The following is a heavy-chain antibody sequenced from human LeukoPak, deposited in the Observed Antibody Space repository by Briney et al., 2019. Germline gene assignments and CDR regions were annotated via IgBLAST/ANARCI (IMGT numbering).Heavy chain of an antibody. Sequence: GGSLRLSCAASGFTFSSYGMHWVRQAPGKGLEWVAVIWNDGSNKYYADSVKGRFTISRDNSKNTLYLQMNSLRAEDTAVYYCARPFPSSEPGVAFDIWGQGTMVTVSS. CDR1: GFTFSSYG. CDR3: ARPFPSSEPGVAFDI. CDR2: IWNDGSNK. V-gene: IGHV3-33*01. D-gene: IGHD3-22*01. J-gene: IGHJ3*02.